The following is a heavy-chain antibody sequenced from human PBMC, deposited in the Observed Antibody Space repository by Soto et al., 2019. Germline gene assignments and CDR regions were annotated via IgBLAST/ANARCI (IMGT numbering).Heavy chain of an antibody. D-gene: IGHD2-2*01. J-gene: IGHJ6*03. CDR2: INHGGGA. Sequence: SETLSLTCAVYGGSFSGYYWSWIRQPPGKGLEWIGEINHGGGANYNPSLKGRVTISVDTSKNQFSLKLSSVTAADTAVYYCARGTIVVVPAAREYYYYMDVWGKGTPVTVSS. CDR1: GGSFSGYY. CDR3: ARGTIVVVPAAREYYYYMDV. V-gene: IGHV4-34*01.